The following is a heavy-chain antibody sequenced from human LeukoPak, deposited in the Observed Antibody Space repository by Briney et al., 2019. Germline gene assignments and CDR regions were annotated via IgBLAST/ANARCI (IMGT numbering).Heavy chain of an antibody. CDR2: IIPIFGTA. D-gene: IGHD6-13*01. CDR3: ARDQQQLNDAFDI. CDR1: GGTFSSYA. J-gene: IGHJ3*02. V-gene: IGHV1-69*13. Sequence: SVEVSCKASGGTFSSYAISWVRQAPGQGLEWMGGIIPIFGTANYAQKFQGRVTITADESTSTAYMELSSLRSEDTAVYYCARDQQQLNDAFDIWGQGTMVTVSS.